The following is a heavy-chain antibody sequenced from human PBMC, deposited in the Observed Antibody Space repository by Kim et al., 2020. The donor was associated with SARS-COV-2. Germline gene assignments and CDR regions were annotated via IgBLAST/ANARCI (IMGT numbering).Heavy chain of an antibody. J-gene: IGHJ4*02. V-gene: IGHV1-69*13. CDR3: AREEGGSYYFDY. CDR1: GGTFSSYA. D-gene: IGHD1-26*01. CDR2: IIPIFGTA. Sequence: SVKVSCKASGGTFSSYAISWVRQAPGQGLEWMGGIIPIFGTANYAQKFQGRVTITADESTSTAYMELSSLRSEDTAVYYCAREEGGSYYFDYWGQGTLVTVSS.